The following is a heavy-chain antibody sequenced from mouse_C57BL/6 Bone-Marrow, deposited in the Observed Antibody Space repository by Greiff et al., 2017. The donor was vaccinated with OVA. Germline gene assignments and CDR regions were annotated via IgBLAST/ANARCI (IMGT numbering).Heavy chain of an antibody. J-gene: IGHJ2*01. D-gene: IGHD1-1*01. CDR1: GYTFTSYW. Sequence: VQLQQSGAELVKPGASVKLSCKASGYTFTSYWMHWVKQRPGQGLEWIGYIHPGSGRTKSNQKFKGQGTLTADTYSSTAYMQLSSLTYDDSAVVYCASRIDYYVSSYHYWGQGTTLTVSS. CDR2: IHPGSGRT. V-gene: IGHV1-7*01. CDR3: ASRIDYYVSSYHY.